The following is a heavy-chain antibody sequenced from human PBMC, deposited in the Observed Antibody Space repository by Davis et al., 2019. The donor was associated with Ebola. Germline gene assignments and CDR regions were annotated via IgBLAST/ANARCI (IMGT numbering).Heavy chain of an antibody. D-gene: IGHD3-10*01. CDR2: IRYDGSNK. CDR3: AKDQNYYGSGSLDY. J-gene: IGHJ4*02. Sequence: GESLKISCAASGFTFSSYGMHWVRQAPGKGLEWVAFIRYDGSNKYYADSVKGRFTISRDNSKNTLYLQMNSLRAEDTAVYYCAKDQNYYGSGSLDYWGQGTLVTVSS. V-gene: IGHV3-30*02. CDR1: GFTFSSYG.